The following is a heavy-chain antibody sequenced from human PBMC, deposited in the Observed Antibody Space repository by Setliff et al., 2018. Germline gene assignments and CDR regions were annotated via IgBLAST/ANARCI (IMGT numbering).Heavy chain of an antibody. Sequence: SETLSLTCSVYGESFSNNYWSWIRQSPGKGLEWIGESDHGGNTTIHPSLKSRLTMSVDTSGNHFSLRLSSVTAADAAVYHCARVVRHVFSGYPRDWGQGTLVTVSS. D-gene: IGHD3-22*01. CDR1: GESFSNNY. J-gene: IGHJ4*02. CDR2: SDHGGNT. V-gene: IGHV4-34*01. CDR3: ARVVRHVFSGYPRD.